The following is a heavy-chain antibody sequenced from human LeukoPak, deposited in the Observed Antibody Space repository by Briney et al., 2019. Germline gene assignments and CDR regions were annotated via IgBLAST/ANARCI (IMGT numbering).Heavy chain of an antibody. D-gene: IGHD6-13*01. V-gene: IGHV1-24*01. CDR2: FDPEDGET. Sequence: GASVKVSCKVSGYTLTELSMHWVRQAPGKGLEWMGGFDPEDGETIYAQKFQGRVTMTEDTSTDTAYMELSSLRSEDTAVYYCATELLRYSSSWYASWWGQGTLVTVSS. J-gene: IGHJ4*02. CDR1: GYTLTELS. CDR3: ATELLRYSSSWYASW.